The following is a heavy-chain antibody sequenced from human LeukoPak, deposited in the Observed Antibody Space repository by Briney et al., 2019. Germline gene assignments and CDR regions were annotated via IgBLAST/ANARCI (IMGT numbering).Heavy chain of an antibody. Sequence: SETLSLTCTVSGDSFSSYYWSWIRQPPGKGLEWIGNIYYSGNTKYNPSLKSRVSMSVDTSNNQFSLELSSVTTADTAVYYCARDKSTSDYTKRFDYWGQGILVTASS. J-gene: IGHJ4*02. V-gene: IGHV4-59*01. CDR2: IYYSGNT. CDR3: ARDKSTSDYTKRFDY. CDR1: GDSFSSYY. D-gene: IGHD4-11*01.